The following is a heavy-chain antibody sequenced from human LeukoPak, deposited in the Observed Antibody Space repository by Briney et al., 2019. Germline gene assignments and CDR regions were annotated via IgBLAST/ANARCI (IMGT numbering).Heavy chain of an antibody. J-gene: IGHJ4*02. D-gene: IGHD2-2*01. CDR2: ISSNGGST. CDR3: ARGGYIVVVPAALDY. Sequence: GGSLRLSCAASGFTFSSSSMNWVRQAPGKGLEYVSAISSNGGSTYYADSVKGRFTISRDNSKNTLYLQMGSLRAEDMAVYYCARGGYIVVVPAALDYWGQGTLVTVSS. CDR1: GFTFSSSS. V-gene: IGHV3-64*02.